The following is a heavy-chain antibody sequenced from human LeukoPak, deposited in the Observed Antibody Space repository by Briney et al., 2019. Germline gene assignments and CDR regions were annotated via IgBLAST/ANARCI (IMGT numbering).Heavy chain of an antibody. CDR1: GGSTSSYY. D-gene: IGHD5-18*01. J-gene: IGHJ4*02. CDR2: IYYSGST. Sequence: SETLSLTCTVSGGSTSSYYWSWIRQPPGKGLEWIGYIYYSGSTNYNPSLKSRVTISVDTSKNQFSLKLSSVTAADTAVYYCARGVRRGYSYGFGMYYFDYWGQGTLVTVSS. CDR3: ARGVRRGYSYGFGMYYFDY. V-gene: IGHV4-59*12.